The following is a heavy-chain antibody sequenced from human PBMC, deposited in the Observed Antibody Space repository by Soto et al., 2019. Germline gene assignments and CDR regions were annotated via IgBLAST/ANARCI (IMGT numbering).Heavy chain of an antibody. CDR3: VKERRRGYSGFGHYGRDV. CDR2: ISTNGDNT. V-gene: IGHV3-64D*06. D-gene: IGHD5-12*01. Sequence: PGGSLRLSCSASGFIFSSYAMHWVRQSPGKGLEYVSVISTNGDNTYYADSVKDRFTISRDNSKNTLFLQMSSLRAEDTAVYYCVKERRRGYSGFGHYGRDVWGRGTTVTVSS. CDR1: GFIFSSYA. J-gene: IGHJ6*02.